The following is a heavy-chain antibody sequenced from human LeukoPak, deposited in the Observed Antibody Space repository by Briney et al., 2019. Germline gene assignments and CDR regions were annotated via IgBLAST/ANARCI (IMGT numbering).Heavy chain of an antibody. J-gene: IGHJ4*02. Sequence: GGSLRLSCAASGFTFTTHWMHWVRQAPGKGLVWVSHINIDGTSTTYADSVKGRFTISRDNAKNTLYLQMSSLRAEDTAVYYCARDSNLSFDLWSQGTLVTVSS. CDR1: GFTFTTHW. D-gene: IGHD1-14*01. CDR2: INIDGTST. CDR3: ARDSNLSFDL. V-gene: IGHV3-74*01.